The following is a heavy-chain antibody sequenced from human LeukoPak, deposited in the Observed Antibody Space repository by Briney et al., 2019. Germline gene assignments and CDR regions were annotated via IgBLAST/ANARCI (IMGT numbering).Heavy chain of an antibody. Sequence: SETLSLTCTVSGGSISSGSYYWSWIRQPAGKGMEWIGRIYTSGSINYNPPLKSRVTISVDTSKNQFSLKLSSVTAADTAVYYCARDWELYAFDIWGQGTMVTVSS. V-gene: IGHV4-61*02. CDR3: ARDWELYAFDI. CDR2: IYTSGSI. D-gene: IGHD3-10*01. CDR1: GGSISSGSYY. J-gene: IGHJ3*02.